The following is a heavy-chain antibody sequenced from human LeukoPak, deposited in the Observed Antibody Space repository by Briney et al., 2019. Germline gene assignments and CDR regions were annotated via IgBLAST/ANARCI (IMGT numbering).Heavy chain of an antibody. J-gene: IGHJ6*02. Sequence: PGGSLRLSCAASGFTFSSYAMHWVRQAPGKGLEWVAVISYDGSNKYYADSVKGRFTISRDNSKNTLYLQMNSLRAEDTAVYYCARDLPGGTLSYYYYGMDVWGQGTTVTVSS. D-gene: IGHD2-15*01. CDR3: ARDLPGGTLSYYYYGMDV. CDR1: GFTFSSYA. CDR2: ISYDGSNK. V-gene: IGHV3-30-3*01.